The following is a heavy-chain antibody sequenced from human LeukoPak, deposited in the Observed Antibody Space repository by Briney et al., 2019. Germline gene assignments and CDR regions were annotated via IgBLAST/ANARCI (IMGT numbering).Heavy chain of an antibody. CDR2: IYHSGST. CDR1: GGSISSGGYS. CDR3: ARVAGDFWSGYHFDY. V-gene: IGHV4-30-2*01. Sequence: KPSETLSLTCAVSGGSISSGGYSWSWIRQPPGKGLEWIGCIYHSGSTYYNPSLKSRVTISVDRSKNQFSLKLSSVTAADTAVYYCARVAGDFWSGYHFDYWGQGTLVTVSS. D-gene: IGHD3-3*01. J-gene: IGHJ4*02.